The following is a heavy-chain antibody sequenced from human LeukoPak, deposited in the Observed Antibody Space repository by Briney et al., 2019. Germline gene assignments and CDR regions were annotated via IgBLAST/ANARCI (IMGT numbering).Heavy chain of an antibody. CDR1: GYTFTRYD. D-gene: IGHD2-2*02. CDR2: MNPKSGNT. Sequence: ASVTVSFKASGYTFTRYDINWVGQATGQGLEWMGWMNPKSGNTGYAQKFQGRVTMTRNTSISTAYIELSSLRSEDTAVYYCARGRSPAGIQGNWFDRWGQGTLVTVSS. V-gene: IGHV1-8*01. CDR3: ARGRSPAGIQGNWFDR. J-gene: IGHJ5*02.